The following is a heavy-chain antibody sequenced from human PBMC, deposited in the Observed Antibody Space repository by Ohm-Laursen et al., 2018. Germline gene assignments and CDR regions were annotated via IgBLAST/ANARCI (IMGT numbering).Heavy chain of an antibody. D-gene: IGHD1-14*01. Sequence: GSLRLSCTASGFTFSSYWMSWVRQAPGKGLEWVANIKQDGSEKYYVDSVKGRFTISRDNAKNSLYLQMNSLRAEDTAVYYCARDLDLQVTAYGMDVWGQGTTVTVSS. CDR1: GFTFSSYW. CDR2: IKQDGSEK. CDR3: ARDLDLQVTAYGMDV. J-gene: IGHJ6*02. V-gene: IGHV3-7*01.